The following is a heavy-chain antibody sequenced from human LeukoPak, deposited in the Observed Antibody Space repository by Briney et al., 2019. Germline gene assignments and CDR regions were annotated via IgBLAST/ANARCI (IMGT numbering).Heavy chain of an antibody. V-gene: IGHV1-18*01. CDR1: GFTFTGYG. Sequence: GGSLKLSREASGFTFTGYGMSWVRQAPGQGLEWVGCISADDGNTNYARSVQGRVTVSRDSPTSTAYMEWRSLTAGDPAVNICARDRHDYFSRTSCHPYYYYYLDVLGKGTTVTVSS. CDR3: ARDRHDYFSRTSCHPYYYYYLDV. CDR2: ISADDGNT. D-gene: IGHD2-2*01. J-gene: IGHJ6*03.